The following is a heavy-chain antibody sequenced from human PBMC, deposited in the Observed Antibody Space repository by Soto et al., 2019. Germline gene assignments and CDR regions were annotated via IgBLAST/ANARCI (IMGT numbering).Heavy chain of an antibody. D-gene: IGHD5-18*01. Sequence: GESLKISCKGSGYSFTSYWISWVRQMPGKGLEWMGIIYPGDSDTRYSPSFQGQVTISADKSIGTAYLQWSSLKASDTAMYYCAISDTAMGSGPYGMDVWGQGTTVTV. V-gene: IGHV5-51*01. CDR1: GYSFTSYW. J-gene: IGHJ6*02. CDR2: IYPGDSDT. CDR3: AISDTAMGSGPYGMDV.